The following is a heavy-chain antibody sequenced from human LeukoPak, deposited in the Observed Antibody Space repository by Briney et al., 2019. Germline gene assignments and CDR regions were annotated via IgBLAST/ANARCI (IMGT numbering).Heavy chain of an antibody. D-gene: IGHD2-2*01. J-gene: IGHJ6*03. CDR3: ARGVRGTSCWSNPACYYYYMDV. V-gene: IGHV1-2*02. CDR1: GYTFTGYY. CDR2: INPNSGGT. Sequence: ASVKVSCKAPGYTFTGYYMHWVRQAPGQGLEWMGWINPNSGGTNYAQKFQGRVTMTRDTSISTAYMELSRLRSDDTAVYYCARGVRGTSCWSNPACYYYYMDVWGKGTTVTISS.